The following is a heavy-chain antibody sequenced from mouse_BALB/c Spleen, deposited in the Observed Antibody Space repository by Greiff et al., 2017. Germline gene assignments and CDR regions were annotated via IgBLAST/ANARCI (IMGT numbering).Heavy chain of an antibody. J-gene: IGHJ4*01. CDR1: GFSLTSYG. CDR3: AKKWTYDFYAMDY. D-gene: IGHD6-5*01. V-gene: IGHV2-5-1*01. CDR2: IWSGGST. Sequence: VKLEESGPSLVQPSQSLSITCTVSGFSLTSYGVHWVRQSPGKGLEWLGVIWSGGSTDYNAAFMSRLSITKDNSKSQVFFKMNSLQADDTATYYCAKKWTYDFYAMDYWGQGTSVTVSP.